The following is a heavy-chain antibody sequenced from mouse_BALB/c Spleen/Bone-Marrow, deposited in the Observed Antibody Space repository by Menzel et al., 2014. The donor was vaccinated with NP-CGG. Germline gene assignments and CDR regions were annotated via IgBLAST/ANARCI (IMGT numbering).Heavy chain of an antibody. D-gene: IGHD2-4*01. V-gene: IGHV1-9*01. CDR2: ILPGSGST. Sequence: LVESGADLMKPGASIKISCKATGYTFSSDWIEWVKQRPGHGLEWIGEILPGSGSTNYNEKFKGRATFTADTPSNTAYMQLSSLTSEDSAVYYCARTMIRGYFDVWGAGTTVTVSS. CDR3: ARTMIRGYFDV. J-gene: IGHJ1*01. CDR1: GYTFSSDW.